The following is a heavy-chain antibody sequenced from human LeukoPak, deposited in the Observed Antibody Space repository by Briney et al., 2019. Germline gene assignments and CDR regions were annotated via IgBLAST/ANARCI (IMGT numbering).Heavy chain of an antibody. Sequence: SETLSLTCTVSGGSISSYYWSWIRQPPGKGLEWIGYIYYSGSTNYNPSLKSRVTISVDTSKNQFSLKLSSVTAADTAVYYCARLPGIAVAGRGFDYWGQGTLVTVSS. J-gene: IGHJ4*02. CDR2: IYYSGST. CDR1: GGSISSYY. D-gene: IGHD6-19*01. CDR3: ARLPGIAVAGRGFDY. V-gene: IGHV4-59*01.